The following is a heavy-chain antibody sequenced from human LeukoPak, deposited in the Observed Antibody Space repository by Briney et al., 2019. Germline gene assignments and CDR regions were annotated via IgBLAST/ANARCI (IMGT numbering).Heavy chain of an antibody. Sequence: ASVKVSCKVSGSTLTKLSMNWVRQAPGKGLEWMGGFDPEDGETIYAQKFQGRVTMTEDTSTDTAYMELSSLRSEDTAVYYCATKETYYDILTCLTHNWFDPWGQGTLVTVSS. CDR1: GSTLTKLS. D-gene: IGHD3-9*01. J-gene: IGHJ5*02. CDR2: FDPEDGET. CDR3: ATKETYYDILTCLTHNWFDP. V-gene: IGHV1-24*01.